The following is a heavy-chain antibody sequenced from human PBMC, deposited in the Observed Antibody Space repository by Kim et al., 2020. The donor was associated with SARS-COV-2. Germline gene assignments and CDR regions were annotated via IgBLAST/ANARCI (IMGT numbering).Heavy chain of an antibody. D-gene: IGHD2-2*03. J-gene: IGHJ3*02. CDR1: GFTFSSFW. CDR2: INEDGSQR. Sequence: GGSLRLSCAASGFTFSSFWMSWVRQAPGKGLEWVASINEDGSQRYYVDSGKGRFTISRDNAKRSLYLQMNGLRAEDTAVHYCVRDGYCSRTSCYLNVFDIWGQGTMVSVSS. CDR3: VRDGYCSRTSCYLNVFDI. V-gene: IGHV3-7*01.